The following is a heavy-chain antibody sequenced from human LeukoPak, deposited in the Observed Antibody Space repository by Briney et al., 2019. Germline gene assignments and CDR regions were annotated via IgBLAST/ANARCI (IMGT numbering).Heavy chain of an antibody. CDR3: ARDRKYQLLPFDY. Sequence: SETLSLTCTVSGDSISSSSYYWGWIRQPPGKGLEWIGCIYYSGSTYYNPSLKSRVTISVDTSKNHFSLKLSSVTAADTAVYYCARDRKYQLLPFDYWGQGTLVTVSS. D-gene: IGHD2-2*01. J-gene: IGHJ4*02. CDR2: IYYSGST. CDR1: GDSISSSSYY. V-gene: IGHV4-39*07.